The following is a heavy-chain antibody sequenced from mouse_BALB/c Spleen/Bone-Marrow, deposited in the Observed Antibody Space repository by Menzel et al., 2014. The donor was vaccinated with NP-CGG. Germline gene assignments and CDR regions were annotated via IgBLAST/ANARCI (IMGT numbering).Heavy chain of an antibody. CDR2: IYPGDGNT. CDR1: GYTFTSYD. D-gene: IGHD2-10*02. V-gene: IGHV1S56*01. J-gene: IGHJ4*01. CDR3: TRGGYGNYVGYAMDY. Sequence: QVQLKQSGPELVKPVALVKISCKASGYTFTSYDINWVKQRPGQGLEWIGWIYPGDGNTKYNEKFKGKATLTADKSSSTAYMQLSSLTSENSAVYFCTRGGYGNYVGYAMDYWGQGTSVTVSS.